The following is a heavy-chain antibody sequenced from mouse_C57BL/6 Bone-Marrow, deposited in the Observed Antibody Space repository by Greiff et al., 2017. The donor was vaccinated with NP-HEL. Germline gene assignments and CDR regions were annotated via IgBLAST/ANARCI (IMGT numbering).Heavy chain of an antibody. D-gene: IGHD1-1*02. CDR3: TRQDYYGGLWYFVG. Sequence: EVKLMESGEGLVKPGGSLKLSCAASGFTFSSYAMSWVRQTPEKRLEWVAYISSGGDYTYYADTVKGRFTISRDNARNTLYLQMSSLKSEDTAMYYCTRQDYYGGLWYFVGWGTGTTVTVAS. CDR1: GFTFSSYA. V-gene: IGHV5-9-1*02. J-gene: IGHJ1*03. CDR2: ISSGGDYT.